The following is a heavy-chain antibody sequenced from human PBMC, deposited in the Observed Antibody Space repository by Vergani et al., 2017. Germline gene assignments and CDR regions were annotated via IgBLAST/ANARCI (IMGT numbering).Heavy chain of an antibody. V-gene: IGHV4-59*01. CDR2: VEDSGYF. Sequence: QVQLQESGPGLVRPSETLSLTCTVSGGSLSGYYWNWIRQTPGEGLEWIGYVEDSGYFNYNPSLKTRVSMSSDTSNNHFSLMLSSVTGADTAVYYCARSIVIRNPPDYFDNWGQGTLVTVSS. J-gene: IGHJ4*02. D-gene: IGHD1-14*01. CDR1: GGSLSGYY. CDR3: ARSIVIRNPPDYFDN.